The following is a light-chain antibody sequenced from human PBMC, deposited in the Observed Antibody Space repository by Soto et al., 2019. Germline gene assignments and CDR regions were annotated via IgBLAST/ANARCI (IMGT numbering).Light chain of an antibody. Sequence: QSVLTQPPSVSGAPGQRFTISCTGSSSNIGAGYAVHWFQQLPGIAPKLLIFGNKNRPSGVPDRFSGSKSGTSATLGITGFQTGDEADYYCGSWDSSLSAYVFGTGTKVTVL. J-gene: IGLJ1*01. CDR2: GNK. CDR1: SSNIGAGYA. CDR3: GSWDSSLSAYV. V-gene: IGLV1-40*01.